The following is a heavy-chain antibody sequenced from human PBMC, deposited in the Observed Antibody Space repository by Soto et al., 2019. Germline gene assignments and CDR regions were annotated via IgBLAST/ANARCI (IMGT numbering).Heavy chain of an antibody. V-gene: IGHV3-23*01. D-gene: IGHD1-26*01. CDR1: GFGFSRFA. J-gene: IGHJ4*02. Sequence: GGSLRLSCATSGFGFSRFAMSWVRQTPGRGPEWLSTISASGTKTFAADSVKGRFTISRDNSNNTVFLHMSSLRGDDTAFYYCAKDIGGAPTRGQATLGTVSS. CDR3: AKDIGGAPT. CDR2: ISASGTKT.